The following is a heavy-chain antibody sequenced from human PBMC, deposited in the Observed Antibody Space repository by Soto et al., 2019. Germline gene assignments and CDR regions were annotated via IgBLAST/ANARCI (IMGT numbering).Heavy chain of an antibody. CDR1: GGSMSGHMSY. CDR2: IYESGST. D-gene: IGHD4-17*01. V-gene: IGHV4-30-4*01. Sequence: QVQLQESGPGLVKPSETLSLTCTVSGGSMSGHMSYWSWIRQPPGKGLEWIGYIYESGSTYYNPSLKSRVTIPVDTSKKQFSLRLTSVTAADTAVYYCAREIIPLTTDWYFDLWGRGTLVTVSS. CDR3: AREIIPLTTDWYFDL. J-gene: IGHJ2*01.